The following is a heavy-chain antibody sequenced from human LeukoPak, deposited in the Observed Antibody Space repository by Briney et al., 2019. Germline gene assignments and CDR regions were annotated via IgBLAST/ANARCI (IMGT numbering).Heavy chain of an antibody. D-gene: IGHD3-22*01. Sequence: SQTLSLTCTVSGASFSSGDQYWNWIRQSPGRGLEWIGSIHPSGTLYNNPSLESRVTISIATSKDQFSLNLNSVTAADTAVYCCSRGLDSRKLGYWGQGTLVTVSS. V-gene: IGHV4-31*03. J-gene: IGHJ4*02. CDR3: SRGLDSRKLGY. CDR1: GASFSSGDQY. CDR2: IHPSGTL.